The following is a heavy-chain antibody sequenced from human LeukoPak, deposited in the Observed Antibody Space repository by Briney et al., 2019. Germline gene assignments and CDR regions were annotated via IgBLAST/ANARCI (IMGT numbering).Heavy chain of an antibody. Sequence: GGSLRLSCAASGFTFSSFSMIWVRQAPGKGLEWVAVISYDGSNKYYADSEKGRFTISRDNSKNTLYLQMNSLRAEDTAVYYCAKDPEDAFDIWGQGTMVTVSS. J-gene: IGHJ3*02. V-gene: IGHV3-30*18. CDR3: AKDPEDAFDI. CDR1: GFTFSSFS. CDR2: ISYDGSNK.